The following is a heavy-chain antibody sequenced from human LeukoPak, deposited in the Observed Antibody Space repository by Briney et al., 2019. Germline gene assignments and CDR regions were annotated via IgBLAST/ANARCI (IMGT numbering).Heavy chain of an antibody. J-gene: IGHJ5*02. CDR3: ARYYCGSTSCAIDP. V-gene: IGHV1-2*02. Sequence: ASVKVSCKASGYTFTGYYMHWVRQAPGQGLEWMGWINPNSGGTNYAQKFQGRVTMTRDTSISTAYMELSRLRSDDTAVYYCARYYCGSTSCAIDPWGQGTLVTVSS. CDR2: INPNSGGT. D-gene: IGHD2-2*01. CDR1: GYTFTGYY.